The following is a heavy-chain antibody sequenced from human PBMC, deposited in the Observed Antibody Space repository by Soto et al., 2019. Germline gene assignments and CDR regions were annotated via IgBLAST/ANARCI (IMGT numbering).Heavy chain of an antibody. J-gene: IGHJ5*02. D-gene: IGHD5-18*01. CDR1: GFTFGSYA. CDR2: ISSSGDST. CDR3: AKSDTALSYGFDP. Sequence: ELQLLESGGGLVQPGGSLRLSCAASGFTFGSYAMIWVRQAPGKGLGWVSTISSSGDSTYYADSVKGRFTVSRDNSMNTLYMQMNSLRAEDTAVYYCAKSDTALSYGFDPWGQGTLVTVSS. V-gene: IGHV3-23*01.